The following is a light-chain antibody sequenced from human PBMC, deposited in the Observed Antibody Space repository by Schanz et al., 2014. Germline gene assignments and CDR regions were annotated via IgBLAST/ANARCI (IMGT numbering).Light chain of an antibody. V-gene: IGKV1-33*01. J-gene: IGKJ5*01. CDR1: QDINNY. CDR2: DAS. CDR3: QQFDNLPLT. Sequence: DIQMTPSPSSLSASVGDRVTITCQAGQDINNYLNWYQQKPGKAPKLLIYDASNLQIGVPSRFSGRGSGTDFTFTISSLQPEDVATYFCQQFDNLPLTFGQGTRLEIK.